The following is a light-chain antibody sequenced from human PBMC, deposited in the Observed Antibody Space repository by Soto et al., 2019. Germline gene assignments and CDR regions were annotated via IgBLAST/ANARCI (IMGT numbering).Light chain of an antibody. CDR2: DAS. V-gene: IGKV3-11*01. CDR3: QQRAGSST. Sequence: EIVLTQSPVTLSLSPGERATLSCRASQTVSNQLAWYQQKPGQAPRLLIYDASRRVTGIPARFSCSGSGKDFHLTLSRLEPEDFAVYYCQQRAGSSTFGQGTRLEIK. J-gene: IGKJ5*01. CDR1: QTVSNQ.